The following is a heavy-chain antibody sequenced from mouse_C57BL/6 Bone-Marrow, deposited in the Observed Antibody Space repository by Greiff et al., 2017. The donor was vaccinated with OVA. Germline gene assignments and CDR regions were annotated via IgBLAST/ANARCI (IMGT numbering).Heavy chain of an antibody. CDR2: ISNGGGST. V-gene: IGHV5-12*01. J-gene: IGHJ2*01. CDR3: ARRDFDY. Sequence: EVMLVESGGGLVQPGGSLKLSCAASGFTFSDYYMYWVRQTPEKRLEWVAYISNGGGSTYYPDTVQGRFTIYRDNAKNTLYLQMSRLKSKDTAMYYCARRDFDYWGQGTTLTVSS. CDR1: GFTFSDYY.